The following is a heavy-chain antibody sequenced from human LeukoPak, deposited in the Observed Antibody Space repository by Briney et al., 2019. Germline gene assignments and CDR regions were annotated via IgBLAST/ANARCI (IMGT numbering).Heavy chain of an antibody. D-gene: IGHD6-13*01. J-gene: IGHJ4*02. CDR2: ISYDGNTK. Sequence: GGSLRLSCAASGFTFSSYAMHWVRQAPGKGLEWVAVISYDGNTKYYTDSVKGRFTISRDNSKNTLFLQMNSLRAEDAALYFCARVRSTTCLDYWGQGALVTVSS. V-gene: IGHV3-30*10. CDR1: GFTFSSYA. CDR3: ARVRSTTCLDY.